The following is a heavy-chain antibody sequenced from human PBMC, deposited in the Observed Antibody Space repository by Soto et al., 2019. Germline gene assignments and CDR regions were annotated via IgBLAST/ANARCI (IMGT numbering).Heavy chain of an antibody. Sequence: PGGSLRLSCATSGFTFSSYEMNWVRQAPGKGLEWVSYISSSGSTIYYADSVKGRFTISRDNAKNSLYLQMDSPRAEDTAVYYCARDQEAGSFFPYYYGMDVWGQGTTVTVSS. CDR3: ARDQEAGSFFPYYYGMDV. D-gene: IGHD6-13*01. CDR1: GFTFSSYE. J-gene: IGHJ6*02. V-gene: IGHV3-48*03. CDR2: ISSSGSTI.